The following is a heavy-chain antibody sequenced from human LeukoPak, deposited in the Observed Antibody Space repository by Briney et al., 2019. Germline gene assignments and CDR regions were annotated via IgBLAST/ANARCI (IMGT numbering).Heavy chain of an antibody. J-gene: IGHJ4*02. Sequence: SETLSLTCAVYGGSFSGYYWSWIRQPPGKGLEWIGYIYYSGSTNYNPSLKSRVTISVDTSKNQFSLKLSSVTAADTAVYYCARDLARGGYVDYWGQGTLVTVSS. CDR1: GGSFSGYY. CDR2: IYYSGST. D-gene: IGHD2-15*01. CDR3: ARDLARGGYVDY. V-gene: IGHV4-59*01.